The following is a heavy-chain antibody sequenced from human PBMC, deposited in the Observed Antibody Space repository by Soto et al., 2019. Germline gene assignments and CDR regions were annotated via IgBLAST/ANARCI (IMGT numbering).Heavy chain of an antibody. CDR3: ATSGLYCSGGSCYSDLPDAFDI. CDR1: GYTFTSYG. D-gene: IGHD2-15*01. J-gene: IGHJ3*02. CDR2: ISAYNGNT. Sequence: ASVKVSCKASGYTFTSYGISWVRQAPGQGLEWMGWISAYNGNTNYAQKLQGRVTMTEDTSTDTAYMELSSLRSEDTAVYYCATSGLYCSGGSCYSDLPDAFDIWGQGTMVTVSS. V-gene: IGHV1-18*01.